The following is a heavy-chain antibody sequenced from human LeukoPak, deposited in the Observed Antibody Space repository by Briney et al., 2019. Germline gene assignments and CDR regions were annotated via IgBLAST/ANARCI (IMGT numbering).Heavy chain of an antibody. CDR3: AKDFEVVSGVYYYDSSGYYFDY. J-gene: IGHJ4*02. CDR1: GFAFSSYA. Sequence: GGSLRLSCAASGFAFSSYAMSWVRQAPGKGLEWVSAISGSGGSTYYADSVKGRFTISRDNSKNTLYLQMNSLRAEDTAVYYCAKDFEVVSGVYYYDSSGYYFDYWGQGTLVTVSS. CDR2: ISGSGGST. V-gene: IGHV3-23*01. D-gene: IGHD3-22*01.